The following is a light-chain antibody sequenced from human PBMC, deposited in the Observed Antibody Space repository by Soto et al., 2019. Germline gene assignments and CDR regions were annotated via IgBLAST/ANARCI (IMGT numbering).Light chain of an antibody. V-gene: IGLV2-14*01. Sequence: QSVLTQPASVSGSPGQSITISCTGTSSEVGGYNYVSWYQQHPGKAPKLMIYDVSNRPSGVSNRFSGSKSCNTASLTISGLQAEDEADYYCSSYTSSSTYVFGTGTKVTVL. J-gene: IGLJ1*01. CDR3: SSYTSSSTYV. CDR1: SSEVGGYNY. CDR2: DVS.